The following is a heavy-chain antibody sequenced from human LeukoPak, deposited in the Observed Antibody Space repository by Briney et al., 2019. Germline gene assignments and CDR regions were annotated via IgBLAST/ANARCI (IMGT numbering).Heavy chain of an antibody. Sequence: SETLSLTCTVSGASISSNCWSWIRQSATQGLEWIGRICYRGALNYSPSLKGRVTMSVDPSNNQLSPKLDFVTAADTAIYYCGRDSAYRPNWFDPWGQGTLVTVSS. CDR2: ICYRGAL. CDR3: GRDSAYRPNWFDP. D-gene: IGHD1-1*01. J-gene: IGHJ5*02. CDR1: GASISSNC. V-gene: IGHV4-4*07.